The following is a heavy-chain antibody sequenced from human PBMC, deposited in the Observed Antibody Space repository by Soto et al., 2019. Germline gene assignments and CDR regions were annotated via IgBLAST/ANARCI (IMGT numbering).Heavy chain of an antibody. CDR3: ETFFDVGYCSSTSCFSFDY. J-gene: IGHJ4*02. D-gene: IGHD2-2*01. Sequence: GGSLRLSCAASGFTFSSYAMSWVRQAPGKGLEWVSAISGSGGSTYYADSVKGRFTISRDNSKNTLYLQMNSLRAEDTAVYYCETFFDVGYCSSTSCFSFDYWGQGTLVTVSS. CDR1: GFTFSSYA. CDR2: ISGSGGST. V-gene: IGHV3-23*01.